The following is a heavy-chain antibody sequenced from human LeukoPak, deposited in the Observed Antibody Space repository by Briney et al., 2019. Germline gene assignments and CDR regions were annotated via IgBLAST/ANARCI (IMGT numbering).Heavy chain of an antibody. V-gene: IGHV4-38-2*02. J-gene: IGHJ5*02. Sequence: SEALSLTCTVSGYSISSGYYWGWIRQPPGKGLEWIGSIYHSGSTYYNPSLKSRVIISVDTSKNQFSLKLRSVTAADTAVYYCARAYWVYNWFEPRGEGTLVTVSS. CDR2: IYHSGST. CDR3: ARAYWVYNWFEP. CDR1: GYSISSGYY. D-gene: IGHD2-8*02.